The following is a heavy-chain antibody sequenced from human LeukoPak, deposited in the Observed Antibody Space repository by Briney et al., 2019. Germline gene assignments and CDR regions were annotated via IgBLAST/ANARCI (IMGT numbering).Heavy chain of an antibody. CDR2: ISWNSGSI. Sequence: PGGSLRLSCAASGFTFDDYAMHWVRQAPGKGLEWVSGISWNSGSIGYADSVKGRFTISRDNAKNSLYLQMNSLRAEDTALYYCAKDSGYSSGWYSPYYYYYGMDVWGQGTTVTVSS. J-gene: IGHJ6*02. CDR1: GFTFDDYA. V-gene: IGHV3-9*01. CDR3: AKDSGYSSGWYSPYYYYYGMDV. D-gene: IGHD6-19*01.